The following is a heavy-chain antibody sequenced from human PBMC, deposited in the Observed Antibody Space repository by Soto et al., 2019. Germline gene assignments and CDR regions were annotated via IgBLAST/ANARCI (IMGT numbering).Heavy chain of an antibody. J-gene: IGHJ4*02. V-gene: IGHV4-28*01. CDR2: IHHTGYT. CDR1: GSSIINYDG. Sequence: SGTLSLTCGVSGSSIINYDGCCCSRQPPGKGLEWIGYIHHTGYTYSNPALKSRLTMSVDTSKNQFSLRLSSVTAVETAVYYCAKQENRQYFFDYWGQRALVTVSS. D-gene: IGHD6-19*01. CDR3: AKQENRQYFFDY.